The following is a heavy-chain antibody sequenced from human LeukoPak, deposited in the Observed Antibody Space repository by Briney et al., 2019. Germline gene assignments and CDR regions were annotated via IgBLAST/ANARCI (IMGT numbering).Heavy chain of an antibody. V-gene: IGHV3-30*02. J-gene: IGHJ4*02. CDR1: GFTLSSSA. CDR2: IQYDGSYK. Sequence: PGGSLRLSCAASGFTLSSSAMHWVRQAPGKGLECVAFIQYDGSYKHYSDSVKGRFTISRDNSNYTLYLEMNSLRVVDTGVYYCATHCSGTTCHRDYWGQGNLVTVSS. D-gene: IGHD2-2*01. CDR3: ATHCSGTTCHRDY.